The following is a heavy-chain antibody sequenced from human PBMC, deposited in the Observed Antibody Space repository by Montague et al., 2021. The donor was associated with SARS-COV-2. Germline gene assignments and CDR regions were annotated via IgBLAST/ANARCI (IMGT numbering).Heavy chain of an antibody. Sequence: SETLSLTCTVSDGSVISTYPHWHWVRQSPGRGLEWIGGYLFHIDTADYHASPRSRVTISVDTSKNQFSLKLTSVTAADTAVYYCTRGIDSYKTGYWGQGIQVTVS. V-gene: IGHV4-61*01. J-gene: IGHJ4*02. CDR2: LFHIDTA. CDR1: DGSVISTYPH. CDR3: TRGIDSYKTGY. D-gene: IGHD6-13*01.